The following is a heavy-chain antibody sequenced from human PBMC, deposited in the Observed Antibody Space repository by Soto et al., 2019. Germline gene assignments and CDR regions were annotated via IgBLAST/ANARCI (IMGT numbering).Heavy chain of an antibody. CDR1: GYIFTNYY. Sequence: QVQLVQSGAEVKNPGASVKLSSKASGYIFTNYYIYWVRQAPGQGLEWMAIIKPNGGSTNYAQEFQGRVTLARDTFTNTVYMELSSLRSEDTAIYYCARDLTSGDYWGQGTLVTVSS. V-gene: IGHV1-46*01. CDR2: IKPNGGST. CDR3: ARDLTSGDY. D-gene: IGHD7-27*01. J-gene: IGHJ4*02.